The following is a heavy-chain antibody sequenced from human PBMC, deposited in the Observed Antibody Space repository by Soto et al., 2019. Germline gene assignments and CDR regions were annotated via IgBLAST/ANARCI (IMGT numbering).Heavy chain of an antibody. D-gene: IGHD3-16*01. V-gene: IGHV4-31*03. J-gene: IGHJ5*02. Sequence: SETLSLTCTVSGGSISSGGYYWSWIRQHPGKGLEWIGYIYYSGSTYYNPSLKSRVTISVDTSKNQFSLKLSSVTAADTAVYYCARERAMITFGGVIDPWGQGTLVTVSS. CDR3: ARERAMITFGGVIDP. CDR2: IYYSGST. CDR1: GGSISSGGYY.